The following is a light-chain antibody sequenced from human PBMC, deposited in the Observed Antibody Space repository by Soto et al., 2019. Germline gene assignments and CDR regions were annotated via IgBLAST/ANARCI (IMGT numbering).Light chain of an antibody. CDR1: QSVATNY. CDR3: QQYATAPLT. V-gene: IGKV3-20*01. CDR2: DVS. Sequence: EIVLTQSPGTLSLSPGEGATLSCRASQSVATNYLGWYKQKTDQAPRLLIDDVSNRASDVPDRFSGSGSETDFTLTISVLEAEYCAGYYGQQYATAPLTFGGGTKLEIK. J-gene: IGKJ4*01.